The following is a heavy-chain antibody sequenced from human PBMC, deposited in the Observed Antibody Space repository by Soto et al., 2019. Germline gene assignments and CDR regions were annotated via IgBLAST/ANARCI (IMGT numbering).Heavy chain of an antibody. CDR1: GYTFTSYG. D-gene: IGHD4-17*01. J-gene: IGHJ4*02. CDR2: ISAYNGNT. V-gene: IGHV1-18*01. CDR3: ARDLEGYMTTVPDGY. Sequence: ASVKVSCKASGYTFTSYGITWVRQAPGQGLEWMGWISAYNGNTNYAQKLQCRVIMTTDSSTSTAYMELRSLRSDDTAVYYCARDLEGYMTTVPDGYWGQGTLVTFSS.